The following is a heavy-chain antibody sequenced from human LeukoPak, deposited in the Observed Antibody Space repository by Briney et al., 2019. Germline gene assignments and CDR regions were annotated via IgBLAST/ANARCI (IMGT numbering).Heavy chain of an antibody. CDR2: IYNSGSS. Sequence: SETLSLTCTVSGGSISNHYWSWIRQPPGKGLEWIGYIYNSGSSNYNPSLKSRVTISVDTSKNQFSLKLSSVTAADTAVYYCVRYVAVAGYYGYYGMDVWGQGTTVTVSS. CDR1: GGSISNHY. J-gene: IGHJ6*02. CDR3: VRYVAVAGYYGYYGMDV. D-gene: IGHD6-19*01. V-gene: IGHV4-59*11.